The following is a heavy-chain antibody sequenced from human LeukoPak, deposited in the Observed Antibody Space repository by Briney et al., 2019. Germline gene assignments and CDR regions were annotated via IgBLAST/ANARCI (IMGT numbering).Heavy chain of an antibody. D-gene: IGHD4-23*01. Sequence: SVKVSCKASGGTFSSYAISWVRQAPGQGLEWMGGIIPIFGTANYAQKFQGRVTITADESTSTAYMELSSLGSEDTAVYYCATSTVVKYFAWFDPWGQGTLVTVSS. V-gene: IGHV1-69*01. CDR1: GGTFSSYA. CDR3: ATSTVVKYFAWFDP. J-gene: IGHJ5*02. CDR2: IIPIFGTA.